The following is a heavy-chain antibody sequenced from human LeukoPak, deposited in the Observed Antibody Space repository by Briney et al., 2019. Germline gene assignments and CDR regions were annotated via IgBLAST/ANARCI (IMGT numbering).Heavy chain of an antibody. J-gene: IGHJ3*02. Sequence: PGGSLRLSCEASGFTFSDYYMGWIRQAPGKGLEWVSYTTTSGSSIYYADSVKGRFTMSRDNAKKSLYLQMNSLRAEDTAVYYCARAKYDTSGYYYSGFDIWGQGTMVTVSS. CDR1: GFTFSDYY. CDR3: ARAKYDTSGYYYSGFDI. CDR2: TTTSGSSI. D-gene: IGHD3-22*01. V-gene: IGHV3-11*04.